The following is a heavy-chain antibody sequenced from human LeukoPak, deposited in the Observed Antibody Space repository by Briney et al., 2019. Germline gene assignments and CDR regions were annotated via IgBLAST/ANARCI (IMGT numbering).Heavy chain of an antibody. J-gene: IGHJ5*02. CDR3: ARGRTYRSSSWFDP. CDR1: GGSISSSNW. Sequence: SGTLSLTCAVSGGSISSSNWWSWVRQPPGKGLEWIGEIYHSGSTNYNPSLKSRVTLSVDTSKNQFSLKLSSVTAADTAVYYCARGRTYRSSSWFDPWGQGTLVTVSS. D-gene: IGHD6-6*01. CDR2: IYHSGST. V-gene: IGHV4-4*02.